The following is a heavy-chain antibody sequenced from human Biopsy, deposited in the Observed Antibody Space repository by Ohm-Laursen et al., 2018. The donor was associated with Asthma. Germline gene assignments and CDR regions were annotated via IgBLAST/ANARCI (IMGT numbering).Heavy chain of an antibody. CDR3: ARGLDYSGRSGFDY. J-gene: IGHJ4*02. D-gene: IGHD3-10*01. CDR2: MSYDGSIK. CDR1: GFTFSSYG. V-gene: IGHV3-33*05. Sequence: SLRLSCSASGFTFSSYGMDWVRQAPGKGLEWVALMSYDGSIKDYADSVKGRFTISRDNSMNTPYLHMNSLRVEDTAVYYCARGLDYSGRSGFDYWGQGTLVTVSS.